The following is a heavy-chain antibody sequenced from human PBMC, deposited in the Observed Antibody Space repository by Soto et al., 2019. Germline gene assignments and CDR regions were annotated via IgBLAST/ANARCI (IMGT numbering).Heavy chain of an antibody. V-gene: IGHV1-3*05. CDR2: INAGNGNT. D-gene: IGHD6-19*01. J-gene: IGHJ4*02. Sequence: QVQLVQSGAEEKKPGASVKVSCKAPGYTFTGNAMHWVRQAPGQRLEWMGGINAGNGNTEYSQKFQGRVTITRETSASTAYMELSSLRSEDTAVYYCARAVAVAADFDYWGQGTLVTVSS. CDR1: GYTFTGNA. CDR3: ARAVAVAADFDY.